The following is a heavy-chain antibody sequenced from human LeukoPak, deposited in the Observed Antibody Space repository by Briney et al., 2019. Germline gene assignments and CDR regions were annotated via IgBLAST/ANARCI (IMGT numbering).Heavy chain of an antibody. CDR3: AKNKSPPGFGEFTFDY. CDR2: ISGSGGST. CDR1: GFTFSSYA. Sequence: GGSLRLSCAASGFTFSSYAMSWVRQAPGKGLEWVSAISGSGGSTYYAGSVKGRFTISRDNSKNTLFLQMNSLRAEDTAAYYCAKNKSPPGFGEFTFDYWGQGTLVTVSS. J-gene: IGHJ4*02. D-gene: IGHD3-10*01. V-gene: IGHV3-23*01.